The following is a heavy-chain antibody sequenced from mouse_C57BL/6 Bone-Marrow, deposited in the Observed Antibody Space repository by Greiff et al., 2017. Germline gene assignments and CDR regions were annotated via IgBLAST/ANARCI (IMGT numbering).Heavy chain of an antibody. CDR2: IYPSDSET. CDR3: AGSGYYDAMDY. V-gene: IGHV1-61*01. CDR1: GYTFTSYW. D-gene: IGHD2-3*01. Sequence: QVQLKQSGAELVRPGSSVKLSCKASGYTFTSYWMDWVKQRPGQGLEWIGNIYPSDSETHYNQKFKDKATLTVDKSSSTAYMQLSSLTSEDSAVYYCAGSGYYDAMDYWGQGTSVTVSS. J-gene: IGHJ4*01.